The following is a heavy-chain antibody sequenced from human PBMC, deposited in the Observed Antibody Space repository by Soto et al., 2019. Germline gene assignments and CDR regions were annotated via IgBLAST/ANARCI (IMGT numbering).Heavy chain of an antibody. V-gene: IGHV3-23*01. Sequence: EVQLLESGGGLVQPGGSLKLSCAASGFTFSTYAISWVRQAPGKGLEWVSIISGSGDTSYYADSVKGRFTVSRDNSKKTLDLQMNNLRAEDAAVYYCGRGSSPVSSYYGVGAWGQGTSVTVSS. CDR3: GRGSSPVSSYYGVGA. CDR2: ISGSGDTS. CDR1: GFTFSTYA. J-gene: IGHJ6*02.